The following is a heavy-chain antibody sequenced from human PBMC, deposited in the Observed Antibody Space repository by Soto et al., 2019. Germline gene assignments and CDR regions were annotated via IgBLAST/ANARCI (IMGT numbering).Heavy chain of an antibody. Sequence: QLGGSLRLSCAASGFTFSSYSMNWVRQAPGKGLEWVSYISSSSSTIYYADSVKGRFTISRDNAKNSLYLQMNSLRDEDTAVYYCARDTRTREYYYYGMDVWGQGTTVTVSS. J-gene: IGHJ6*02. D-gene: IGHD2-2*01. CDR1: GFTFSSYS. V-gene: IGHV3-48*02. CDR3: ARDTRTREYYYYGMDV. CDR2: ISSSSSTI.